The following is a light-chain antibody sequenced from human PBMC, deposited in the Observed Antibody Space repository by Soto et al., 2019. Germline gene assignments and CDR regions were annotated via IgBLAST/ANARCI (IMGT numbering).Light chain of an antibody. CDR3: QQSYSTPLT. CDR2: AAS. CDR1: QSITTS. Sequence: DIQMTQSPSSLSASVGERVTLTCRASQSITTSLNWFQQKPGKAPKLLINAASTLQSGVPSRFSGGGSGTDFTLTIGSLQPEDFATYYCQQSYSTPLTFGGGTKVEIK. V-gene: IGKV1-39*01. J-gene: IGKJ4*01.